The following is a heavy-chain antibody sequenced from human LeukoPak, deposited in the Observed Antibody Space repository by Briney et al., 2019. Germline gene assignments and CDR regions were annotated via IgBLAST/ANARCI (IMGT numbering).Heavy chain of an antibody. Sequence: SETLSLTCTVSGYSISSGYYWGWIRQPPGKGLEWIGNIYHSGSTYYNPSLKSRVTISVDTSKNRFSLKLSSVTAADTAVYYCARESYYDSSGYSHDAFDIWGQGTMVTVSS. CDR1: GYSISSGYY. D-gene: IGHD3-22*01. CDR3: ARESYYDSSGYSHDAFDI. J-gene: IGHJ3*02. CDR2: IYHSGST. V-gene: IGHV4-38-2*02.